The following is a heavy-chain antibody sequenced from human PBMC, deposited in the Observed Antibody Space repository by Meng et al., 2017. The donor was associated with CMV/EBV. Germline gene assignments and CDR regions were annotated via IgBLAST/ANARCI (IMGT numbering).Heavy chain of an antibody. CDR1: GFTFSSYS. J-gene: IGHJ5*02. V-gene: IGHV3-21*01. Sequence: GESLMTSCAASGFTFSSYSMNWVRQAPGKGLEWVSSISSSSSYIYYADSVKGRFTITRDNAKNSLYLQMNSLRAENTAVYYCARDRAAPGWFDPWGQGTLVTVSS. D-gene: IGHD6-13*01. CDR3: ARDRAAPGWFDP. CDR2: ISSSSSYI.